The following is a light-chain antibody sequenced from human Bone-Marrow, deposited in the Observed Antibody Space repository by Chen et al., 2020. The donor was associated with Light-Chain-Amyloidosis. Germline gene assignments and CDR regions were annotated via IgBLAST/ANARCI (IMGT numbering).Light chain of an antibody. Sequence: QSDLTQPPSASGSPGQSVTISCTGTSSDVGGYNYVSWYQQHPGKAPKLMIYEVSKRPSGVPDRFSGSKSGNTASLTVSVLQAEDEADYYCSSYAGSNNLVFGGGTKLTVL. CDR1: SSDVGGYNY. J-gene: IGLJ2*01. V-gene: IGLV2-8*01. CDR2: EVS. CDR3: SSYAGSNNLV.